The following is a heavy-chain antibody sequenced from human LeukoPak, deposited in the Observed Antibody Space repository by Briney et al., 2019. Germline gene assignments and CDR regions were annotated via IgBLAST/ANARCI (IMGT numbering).Heavy chain of an antibody. J-gene: IGHJ4*02. CDR2: INPSDSST. CDR1: GYTFTNYY. D-gene: IGHD4-23*01. V-gene: IGHV1-46*01. CDR3: ARDPIPTQVKYFDY. Sequence: ASVKVSCKASGYTFTNYYMHWVRQAPGQGLEWMGIINPSDSSTSYAQKFQGRVTMTRDTSTSTVYMELSSLRSEDTAVYYCARDPIPTQVKYFDYGAQGPLVTVPS.